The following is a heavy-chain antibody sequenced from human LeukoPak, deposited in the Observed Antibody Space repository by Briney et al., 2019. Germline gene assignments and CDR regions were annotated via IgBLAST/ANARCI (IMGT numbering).Heavy chain of an antibody. Sequence: GASVKVSCKASGYTFTSYDINWVRQATGQGLEWMGWMSPNSGNTGYAQKFQGRVTMTRNTSISTAYMELSSLRSEDTAVYYCARDLNDTLAGGYYYYYMDVWGKGTTVTVSS. CDR2: MSPNSGNT. CDR1: GYTFTSYD. CDR3: ARDLNDTLAGGYYYYYMDV. V-gene: IGHV1-8*01. J-gene: IGHJ6*03. D-gene: IGHD2/OR15-2a*01.